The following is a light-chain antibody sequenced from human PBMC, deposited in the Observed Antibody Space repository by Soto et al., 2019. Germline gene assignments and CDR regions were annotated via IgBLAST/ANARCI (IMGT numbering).Light chain of an antibody. CDR3: QQYQTYST. V-gene: IGKV1-5*01. J-gene: IGKJ5*01. CDR2: DAS. Sequence: DIQMTQSPSTLSASVGDRVTITCRASQSISSWLAWYQQKPGKAPKLLIYDASSLESGVPSRFSGSGSGTEFTLTISSPQPDDFATYFCQQYQTYSTFGQGTRLEIK. CDR1: QSISSW.